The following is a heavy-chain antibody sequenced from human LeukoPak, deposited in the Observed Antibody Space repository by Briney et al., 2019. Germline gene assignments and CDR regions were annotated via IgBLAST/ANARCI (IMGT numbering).Heavy chain of an antibody. D-gene: IGHD4-23*01. V-gene: IGHV3-21*01. Sequence: PGGSLRLSCAASGFTFSAHSMNWVRQAPGKGLEWVSSISSGSRYIYYADSVKGRFTISRDNAKDSLYLQMNSLRAEDTAVYYCAGGVGGNYFDYWGQGTLVTVSS. J-gene: IGHJ4*02. CDR2: ISSGSRYI. CDR3: AGGVGGNYFDY. CDR1: GFTFSAHS.